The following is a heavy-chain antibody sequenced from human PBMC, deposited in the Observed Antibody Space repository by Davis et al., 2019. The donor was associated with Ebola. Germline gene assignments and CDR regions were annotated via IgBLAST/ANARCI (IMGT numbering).Heavy chain of an antibody. CDR3: ARMPIAVAGPLGVGFDY. CDR1: GFTFSDYY. V-gene: IGHV3-11*06. J-gene: IGHJ4*02. D-gene: IGHD6-19*01. Sequence: GGSLRLSCAASGFTFSDYYMSWIRQAPGKGLEWVSYISSSSSYTNYADSVKGRFTISRDNAKNSLYLQMNSLRAEDTAVYYCARMPIAVAGPLGVGFDYWGQGTLVTVSS. CDR2: ISSSSSYT.